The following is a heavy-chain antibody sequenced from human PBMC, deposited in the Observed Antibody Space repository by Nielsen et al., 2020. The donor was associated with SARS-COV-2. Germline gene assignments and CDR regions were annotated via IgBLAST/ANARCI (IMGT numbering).Heavy chain of an antibody. CDR3: AKGDIVVVVPYY. V-gene: IGHV3-23*01. CDR2: ISGSGGST. D-gene: IGHD2-15*01. J-gene: IGHJ4*02. Sequence: GVLKISCAASGFTFSSYAMSWVRQAPGKGLEWVSAISGSGGSTYYADSVKGRFTISRDNSKNTLYLQMNSLRAEDTAVYYCAKGDIVVVVPYYWGQGTLVTVSS. CDR1: GFTFSSYA.